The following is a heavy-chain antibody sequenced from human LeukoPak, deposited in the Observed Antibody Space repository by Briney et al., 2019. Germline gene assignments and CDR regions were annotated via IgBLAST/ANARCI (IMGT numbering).Heavy chain of an antibody. CDR2: INPNSGGT. CDR1: GYTFTGHY. D-gene: IGHD7-27*01. Sequence: GASVKVSCKASGYTFTGHYMHWVRQAPGQRLEWMGWINPNSGGTNYAQKFQGRVTMTRDTSISTAYMELSRMRSDDTAVYYCARDSAGDLDSWGQGTLVTVSS. V-gene: IGHV1-2*02. J-gene: IGHJ4*02. CDR3: ARDSAGDLDS.